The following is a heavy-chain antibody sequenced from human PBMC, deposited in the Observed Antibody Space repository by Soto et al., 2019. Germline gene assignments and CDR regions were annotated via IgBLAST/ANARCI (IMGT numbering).Heavy chain of an antibody. V-gene: IGHV4-28*01. CDR3: ARREIQGPIDY. CDR2: IYYSGTT. CDR1: GYSISSNNW. J-gene: IGHJ4*02. Sequence: SETLSLTCAVSGYSISSNNWWGWIRQPPGKGLEWIGYIYYSGTTYYNPSLKSRVTMSVDTSKNQFSLKPTSVTAVDTAVYYCARREIQGPIDYWGQGTLVTVSS. D-gene: IGHD1-26*01.